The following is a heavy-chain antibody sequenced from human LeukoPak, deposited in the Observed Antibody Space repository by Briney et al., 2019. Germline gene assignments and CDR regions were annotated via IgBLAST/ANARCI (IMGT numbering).Heavy chain of an antibody. D-gene: IGHD3-9*01. CDR1: GGSITSYY. CDR3: ARGLVLRYFDWPTGFDY. V-gene: IGHV4-59*01. CDR2: IYYSGST. J-gene: IGHJ4*02. Sequence: SETLSLTCTVSGGSITSYYWSRIRQPPGKGLEWIGYIYYSGSTNYNPSLKSRVTISVDTSKNQFSLKLSSVTAADTAVYYCARGLVLRYFDWPTGFDYWGQGTLVTVSS.